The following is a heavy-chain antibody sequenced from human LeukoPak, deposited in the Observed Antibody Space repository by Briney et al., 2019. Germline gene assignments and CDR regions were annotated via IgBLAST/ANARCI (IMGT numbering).Heavy chain of an antibody. CDR3: ARAPRGIVVVPAAIKTWFDP. CDR1: GFTFSSYS. CDR2: ISSSSSYI. D-gene: IGHD2-2*02. J-gene: IGHJ5*02. Sequence: GGSLRLSCAASGFTFSSYSMNWVRQAPGKGLEWVSSISSSSSYIYYADSVKGRFTISRDNAKNSLYLQMNSLRAEDTAVYYCARAPRGIVVVPAAIKTWFDPWGQGTLVTVSS. V-gene: IGHV3-21*01.